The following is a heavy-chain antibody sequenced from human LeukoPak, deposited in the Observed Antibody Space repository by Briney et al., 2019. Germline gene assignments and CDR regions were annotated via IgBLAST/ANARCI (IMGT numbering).Heavy chain of an antibody. J-gene: IGHJ4*02. CDR1: GFTFSTFA. CDR3: ATYRQVSLPFES. D-gene: IGHD3-16*02. CDR2: IFPSGGEI. Sequence: GGSLRLSCAASGFTFSTFAMIWVRQPPGKGLEWVSSIFPSGGEIHYADSVRGRFTISRDNSKSILSLQMNSLRAEDTAIYCATYRQVSLPFESWGQGTLVTVSS. V-gene: IGHV3-23*01.